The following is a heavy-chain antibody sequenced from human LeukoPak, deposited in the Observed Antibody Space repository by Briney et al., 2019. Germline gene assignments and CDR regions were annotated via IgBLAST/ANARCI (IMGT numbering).Heavy chain of an antibody. CDR1: GGTFSSYA. D-gene: IGHD3-22*01. J-gene: IGHJ4*02. CDR3: ARVAITMIVVVIRGNGYYFDY. Sequence: ASVKVSCKASGGTFSSYAISWVRQAPGQGLEWMGGIIPIFGTANYAQKFQGRVTITADESTSTAYMELSRLRSDDTAVYYCARVAITMIVVVIRGNGYYFDYWGQGTLVTVSS. V-gene: IGHV1-69*13. CDR2: IIPIFGTA.